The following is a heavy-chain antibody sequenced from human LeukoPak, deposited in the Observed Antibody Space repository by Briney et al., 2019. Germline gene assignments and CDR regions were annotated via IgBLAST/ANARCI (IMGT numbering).Heavy chain of an antibody. Sequence: GGSLRLSCAASGFTFSSYAMSWVRQAPGKGLEWVSAISGSGGSTYYADSVKGRFTISRDNSKNTLYLQMNSLRAEDTAVYYCARLVGATFYYYYYGMDVWGQGTTVTVSS. CDR2: ISGSGGST. J-gene: IGHJ6*02. V-gene: IGHV3-23*01. CDR1: GFTFSSYA. CDR3: ARLVGATFYYYYYGMDV. D-gene: IGHD1-26*01.